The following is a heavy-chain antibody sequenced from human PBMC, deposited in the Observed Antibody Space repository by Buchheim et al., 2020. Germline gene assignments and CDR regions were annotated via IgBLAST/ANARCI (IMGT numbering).Heavy chain of an antibody. CDR3: ARDALDIVVVPAATGGGWFDP. CDR2: ISYDGSNK. J-gene: IGHJ5*02. D-gene: IGHD2-2*03. Sequence: QVQLVESGGGVVQPGRSLRLSCAASGFTFSSYAMHWVRQAPGKGLEWVAVISYDGSNKYYADSAQGRFTISRDNSKNTMYLQMNSLRAEDTAVYYCARDALDIVVVPAATGGGWFDPWGQGTL. CDR1: GFTFSSYA. V-gene: IGHV3-30*04.